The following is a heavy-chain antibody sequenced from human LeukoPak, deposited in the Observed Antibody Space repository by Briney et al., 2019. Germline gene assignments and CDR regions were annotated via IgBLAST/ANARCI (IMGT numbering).Heavy chain of an antibody. Sequence: GESLKISCKASGYSFSDYWIGWVRQMPGKGLESMGTIYPGDSDTRYSPSFQGQVTISADKSITTAYLQWSSLKASDSAMYYCARRRGQLWSDAFDTWGQGTMVTVSS. D-gene: IGHD3-10*01. CDR3: ARRRGQLWSDAFDT. CDR2: IYPGDSDT. J-gene: IGHJ3*02. V-gene: IGHV5-51*01. CDR1: GYSFSDYW.